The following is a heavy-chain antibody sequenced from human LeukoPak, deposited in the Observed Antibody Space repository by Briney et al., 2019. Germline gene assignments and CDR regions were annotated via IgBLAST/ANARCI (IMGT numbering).Heavy chain of an antibody. Sequence: PGGSLRLSCAASGFTFSDYYMSWIREAPGKGLEWVSYISSSSSYTNYADSVKGRFTISRDNAKNSLYLQMNSLRAEETAVYYCARVSSSGWYLPYWGQGTLVTVSS. CDR2: ISSSSSYT. CDR3: ARVSSSGWYLPY. CDR1: GFTFSDYY. J-gene: IGHJ4*02. V-gene: IGHV3-11*06. D-gene: IGHD6-19*01.